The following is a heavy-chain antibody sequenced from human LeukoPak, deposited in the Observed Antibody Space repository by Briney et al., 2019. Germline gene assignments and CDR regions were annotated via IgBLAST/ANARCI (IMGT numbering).Heavy chain of an antibody. CDR3: ASSIAVRPGDYYYGMDV. CDR1: GGSISSYY. J-gene: IGHJ6*02. D-gene: IGHD6-19*01. V-gene: IGHV4-59*01. CDR2: IYYSGST. Sequence: PSETLSLTCTVSGGSISSYYWSWIRQPPGKGLEWIGYIYYSGSTNYNPSLKSRVTISVDTSKNQFSLKLSSVTAADTAVYYCASSIAVRPGDYYYGMDVWGQGTTVTVSS.